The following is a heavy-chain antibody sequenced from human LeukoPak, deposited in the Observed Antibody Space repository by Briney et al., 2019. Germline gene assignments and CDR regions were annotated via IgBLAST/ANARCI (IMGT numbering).Heavy chain of an antibody. D-gene: IGHD3-16*01. J-gene: IGHJ1*01. CDR2: ISGDGATT. CDR1: GFSLDDKA. CDR3: AKDNQRGGFQH. V-gene: IGHV3-43*02. Sequence: GGSPGLSRAAPGFSLDDKAIYLGRQTPGKGLEWVSLISGDGATTYYADSVKGRFNISRDNSKSSLYLQMNSPRSEDSALYYCAKDNQRGGFQHWGQGTLVTVSS.